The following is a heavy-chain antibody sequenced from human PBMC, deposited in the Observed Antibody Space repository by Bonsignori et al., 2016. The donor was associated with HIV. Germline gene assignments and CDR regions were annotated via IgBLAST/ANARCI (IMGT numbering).Heavy chain of an antibody. D-gene: IGHD5-18*01. J-gene: IGHJ4*02. V-gene: IGHV3-21*01. Sequence: WIRQPPGKGLEWVSSISSSSSYIYYADSVKGRFTISRDNAKNSLYLQMNSLRAEDTAVYYCARDFRIQLFTGPQGFDYWGQGTLVTVSS. CDR3: ARDFRIQLFTGPQGFDY. CDR2: ISSSSSYI.